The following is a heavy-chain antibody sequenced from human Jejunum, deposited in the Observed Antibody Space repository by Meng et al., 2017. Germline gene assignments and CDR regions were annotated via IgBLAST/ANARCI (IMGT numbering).Heavy chain of an antibody. V-gene: IGHV3-74*01. J-gene: IGHJ5*02. CDR3: TRGTEVLSDKGDL. Sequence: EGQLVGAGGGLVQPGGSLRLSCAASGFTLSSYWMQWVRQAPGKGLVWLARINSDGSSARYADSVKGRFTISRDNAKNTLFLQMDSLRAEDTAVYYCTRGTEVLSDKGDLWGQGTLVTVSS. CDR2: INSDGSSA. CDR1: GFTLSSYW. D-gene: IGHD2-8*02.